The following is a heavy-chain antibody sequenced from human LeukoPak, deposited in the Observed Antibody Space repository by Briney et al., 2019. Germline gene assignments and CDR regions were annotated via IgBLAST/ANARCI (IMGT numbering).Heavy chain of an antibody. V-gene: IGHV3-23*01. D-gene: IGHD3-3*01. CDR2: ISGNGGST. Sequence: GGSLRLSCAVSGFTFSSFAMNWVRQAPGKGLEWVSAISGNGGSTYYADSVKGRFTISRDNSRNTLYLQMNSLRAEDTAVYSCAKGRTNYDFWSAYNWGQGTLVTASS. CDR1: GFTFSSFA. CDR3: AKGRTNYDFWSAYN. J-gene: IGHJ4*02.